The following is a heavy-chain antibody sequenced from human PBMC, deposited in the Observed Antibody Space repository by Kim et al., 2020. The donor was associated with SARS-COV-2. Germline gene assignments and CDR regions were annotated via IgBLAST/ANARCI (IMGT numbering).Heavy chain of an antibody. Sequence: GGSLRLSCAASGFTFNTYAMSWVRQAPGKGLAWVSAITGSGGATYYTDSVKGRFTISRDNSKKNLYLHMKSLRAEDTALYYCAKQGPEMSTVGDYFDSWGQETLVAVSS. CDR3: AKQGPEMSTVGDYFDS. D-gene: IGHD4-4*01. CDR2: ITGSGGAT. V-gene: IGHV3-23*01. J-gene: IGHJ4*02. CDR1: GFTFNTYA.